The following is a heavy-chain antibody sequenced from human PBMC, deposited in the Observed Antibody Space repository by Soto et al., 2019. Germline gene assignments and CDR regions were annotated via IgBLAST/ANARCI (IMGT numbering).Heavy chain of an antibody. D-gene: IGHD5-18*01. CDR3: ASSGYSYGHTPYYYGMDV. CDR1: GGTFSSYA. CDR2: IIPIFGTA. V-gene: IGHV1-69*01. J-gene: IGHJ6*02. Sequence: QVQLVQSGAEVKKPGSSVKVSCKASGGTFSSYAISRVRQAPGQGLEWMGGIIPIFGTANYAQKFQGRVTITADESTSTAYMELSSLRSEDTAVYYCASSGYSYGHTPYYYGMDVWGQGTTVTVSS.